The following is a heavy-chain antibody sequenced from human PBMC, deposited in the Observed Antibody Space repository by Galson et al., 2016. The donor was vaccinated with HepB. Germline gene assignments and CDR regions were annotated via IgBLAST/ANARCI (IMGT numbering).Heavy chain of an antibody. Sequence: SLRLSCAASGFMFDEFAMHWVRQAPGKGLEWVAGINWNGSNVGYADSVRGRFTVSRDNGQKSLYLQMNSLRPDDTALYYCARDIALVVGNGMEVWGQGTAVTVSS. CDR3: ARDIALVVGNGMEV. CDR2: INWNGSNV. V-gene: IGHV3-9*01. J-gene: IGHJ6*02. D-gene: IGHD2-15*01. CDR1: GFMFDEFA.